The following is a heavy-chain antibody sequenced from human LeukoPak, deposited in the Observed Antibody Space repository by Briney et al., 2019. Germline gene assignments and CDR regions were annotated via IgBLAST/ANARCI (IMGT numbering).Heavy chain of an antibody. D-gene: IGHD2-2*01. V-gene: IGHV3-9*01. Sequence: PGGSLRLSCAASGFPFDDYAMHWVRQAPGKGLEWVSGINWNSGSIGYADPVKGRFTISRDNAKNSLYLQMNSLRPEDTALYYCAKGYCSATSCHLTDHWGQGTLVTVSS. CDR1: GFPFDDYA. J-gene: IGHJ4*02. CDR2: INWNSGSI. CDR3: AKGYCSATSCHLTDH.